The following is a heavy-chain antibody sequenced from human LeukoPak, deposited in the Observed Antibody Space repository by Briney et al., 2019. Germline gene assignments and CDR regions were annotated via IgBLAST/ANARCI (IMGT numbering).Heavy chain of an antibody. CDR1: GFTFSNAW. Sequence: PGGSLRLSCAASGFTFSNAWMSWVRQVPGKGLEWVGRIKSKTDGGTTDYAAPVKGRFTISRDDSKNTLYLQMNSLKTEDTAVYYCTRHRYDFWSGYQNWFDPWGQGTLVTVSS. D-gene: IGHD3-3*01. CDR3: TRHRYDFWSGYQNWFDP. J-gene: IGHJ5*02. CDR2: IKSKTDGGTT. V-gene: IGHV3-15*01.